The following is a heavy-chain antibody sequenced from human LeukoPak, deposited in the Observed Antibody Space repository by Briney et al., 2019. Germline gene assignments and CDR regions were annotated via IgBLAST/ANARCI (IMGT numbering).Heavy chain of an antibody. CDR3: ARGSANNYYDSSGSFDY. CDR2: ISGSGGST. J-gene: IGHJ4*02. D-gene: IGHD3-22*01. CDR1: GFTFSSYG. V-gene: IGHV3-23*01. Sequence: PGGSLRLSCAASGFTFSSYGMSWVRQAPGKGLEWVSAISGSGGSTYYADSVKGRFTISRDNSKNTLYLQMNSLRAEDTAVYYCARGSANNYYDSSGSFDYWGQGTLVTVSS.